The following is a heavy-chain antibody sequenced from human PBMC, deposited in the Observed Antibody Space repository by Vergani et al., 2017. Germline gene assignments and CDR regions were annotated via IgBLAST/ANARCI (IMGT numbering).Heavy chain of an antibody. Sequence: QLQLQESGPGLVKPSETLSLTCTVSGGSISSSSYYWGWIRQPPGKGLEWIGSIYYSGSTYYNPSLKSRVTISVDTSKNQFSLKLSSVTAADTAVYYCASLGYCTNSVCYNWXFDLWGRGTLVTVSS. CDR3: ASLGYCTNSVCYNWXFDL. V-gene: IGHV4-39*01. CDR2: IYYSGST. D-gene: IGHD2-8*01. CDR1: GGSISSSSYY. J-gene: IGHJ2*01.